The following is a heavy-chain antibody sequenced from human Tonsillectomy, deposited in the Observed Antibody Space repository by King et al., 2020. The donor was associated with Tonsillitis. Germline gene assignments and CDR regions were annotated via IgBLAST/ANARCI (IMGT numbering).Heavy chain of an antibody. V-gene: IGHV2-70*11. Sequence: VTLKESGPALVKPAQTLTLTCTFSGFSLSTSGMCVSWIRQPPGKALEWLARIDWDDDKNYSTSLKTRLTISKDTSKNQVVLTMTNMDPVDTATYYCARIRTDVYYGSGDIYMDVWGKGTTVTVSS. CDR1: GFSLSTSGMC. CDR2: IDWDDDK. J-gene: IGHJ6*03. D-gene: IGHD3-10*01. CDR3: ARIRTDVYYGSGDIYMDV.